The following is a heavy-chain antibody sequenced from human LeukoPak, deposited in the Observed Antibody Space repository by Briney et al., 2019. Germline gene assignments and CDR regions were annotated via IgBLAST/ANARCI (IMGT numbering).Heavy chain of an antibody. CDR3: ARGGFYCGGDGYVDY. J-gene: IGHJ4*02. CDR1: GGSFSPYY. V-gene: IGHV4-34*01. D-gene: IGHD2-21*02. CDR2: INHSGST. Sequence: PSETLSLTCAVYGGSFSPYYWSWIRQPPGKGLEWNGEINHSGSTNYNPSLKSRVTISVDTSKNQFSLRLSSVTAADTAVYYCARGGFYCGGDGYVDYWGQGTLVTVSS.